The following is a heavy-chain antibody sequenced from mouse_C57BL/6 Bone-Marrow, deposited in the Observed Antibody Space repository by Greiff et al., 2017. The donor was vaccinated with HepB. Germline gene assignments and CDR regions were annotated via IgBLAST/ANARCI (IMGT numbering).Heavy chain of an antibody. V-gene: IGHV1-76*01. CDR1: GYTFTDYY. J-gene: IGHJ4*01. CDR3: AREGAYYSNYEDYAMDY. CDR2: IYPGSGNT. Sequence: QVQLQQSGAELVRPGASVKLSCKASGYTFTDYYINWVKQRPGQGLEWIARIYPGSGNTYYNEKFKGKATLTAEKSSSTAYMQLSSLTSEDSAVYFCAREGAYYSNYEDYAMDYWGQGTSVTVSS. D-gene: IGHD2-5*01.